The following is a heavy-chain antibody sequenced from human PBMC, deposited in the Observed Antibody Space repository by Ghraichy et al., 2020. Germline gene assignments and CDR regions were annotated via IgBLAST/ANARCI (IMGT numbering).Heavy chain of an antibody. CDR3: VTIGVAGTAKYYFNS. Sequence: SETLSLTCTVSGDSLSSYYWSWIRQPPGKGLEWIGYIYTSGATNYNPSLESRVTISIDTSKNQFSLILSSVTATDTAVYYCVTIGVAGTAKYYFNSWGQGTQVTVSS. D-gene: IGHD6-19*01. CDR1: GDSLSSYY. V-gene: IGHV4-4*09. J-gene: IGHJ4*02. CDR2: IYTSGAT.